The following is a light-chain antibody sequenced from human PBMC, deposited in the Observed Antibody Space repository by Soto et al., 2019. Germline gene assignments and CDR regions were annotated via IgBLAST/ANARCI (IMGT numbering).Light chain of an antibody. CDR2: DAS. J-gene: IGKJ1*01. CDR1: QSISSSH. V-gene: IGKV3-20*01. CDR3: QQYGGSPRT. Sequence: TQSPSSLSASVGDRVTITCRASQSISSSHLAWYQQKPGQAPRLLIYDASSRATDIPDRFSGGGSGTDFTLTISRLEPDDSAVYYCQQYGGSPRTFGQGTKVDIK.